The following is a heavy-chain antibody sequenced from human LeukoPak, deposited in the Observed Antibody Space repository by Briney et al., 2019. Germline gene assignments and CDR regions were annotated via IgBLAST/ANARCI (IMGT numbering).Heavy chain of an antibody. D-gene: IGHD6-25*01. Sequence: GGSLRLSCAASGFTFTSHSMNWVRQAPGKGLEWVSSIGSRSTSIYYADSVKGRFAISRDNAKNSLYLQMNSLRAEDTAVYYCARESSESFDIWGQGTMVTVSS. V-gene: IGHV3-21*01. CDR2: IGSRSTSI. J-gene: IGHJ3*02. CDR1: GFTFTSHS. CDR3: ARESSESFDI.